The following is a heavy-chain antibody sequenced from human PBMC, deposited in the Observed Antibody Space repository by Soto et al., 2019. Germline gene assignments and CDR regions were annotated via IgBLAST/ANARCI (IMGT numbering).Heavy chain of an antibody. D-gene: IGHD6-6*01. J-gene: IGHJ5*02. CDR1: GFTFSGYG. CDR3: AKGGSSSARYFDT. CDR2: VSFEGSNR. V-gene: IGHV3-30*18. Sequence: QVQVVESGGGVVQPGRSLRLSCVASGFTFSGYGMHWVRQAPGKGLEWVAIVSFEGSNRYYADSVKGRFTVSRDNSRNTLSLQMNSPTPDDTAVYYCAKGGSSSARYFDTWGQGTLVTVSS.